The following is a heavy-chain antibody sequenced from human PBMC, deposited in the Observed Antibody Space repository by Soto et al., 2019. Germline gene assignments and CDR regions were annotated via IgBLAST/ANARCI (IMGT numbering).Heavy chain of an antibody. Sequence: QVQLVESGGGEVQPGRSLTISCAASGFTFSTYGMHWVRRTPGKGLEWVAVISYDGTNKFYSDSVKGRVTISRDNFKNTLTLQMNSLRAEDTAVYSCAKDLQSYGDYDYYCYGMDVWGLGTRVTVAS. J-gene: IGHJ6*02. CDR2: ISYDGTNK. V-gene: IGHV3-30*18. CDR3: AKDLQSYGDYDYYCYGMDV. D-gene: IGHD4-17*01. CDR1: GFTFSTYG.